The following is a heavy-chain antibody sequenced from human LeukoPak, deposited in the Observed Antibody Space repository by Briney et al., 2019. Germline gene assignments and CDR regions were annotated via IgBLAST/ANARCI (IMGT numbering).Heavy chain of an antibody. Sequence: GGSLSLSCAASGFPMRSFGMHWVRQPPGQGLEWVAFLRYDGMTYYAESVKGRFIISRDNSKNTLFFQVNSLRPEDTAFYYCAKSRPRINVSAPPLRYWGQGTLVSVSP. V-gene: IGHV3-30*02. D-gene: IGHD2-15*01. CDR3: AKSRPRINVSAPPLRY. CDR2: LRYDGMT. J-gene: IGHJ4*02. CDR1: GFPMRSFG.